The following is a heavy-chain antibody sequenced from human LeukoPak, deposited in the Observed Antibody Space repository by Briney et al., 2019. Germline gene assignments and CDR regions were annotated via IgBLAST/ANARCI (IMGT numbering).Heavy chain of an antibody. V-gene: IGHV1-2*02. J-gene: IGHJ3*02. Sequence: ASVKVSCKASGYTFTGYYMHWVRQAPGQGPEWMGWIDPNSGGTNYAHKFQGRVTMTRDTSISTAYMELSRLTSDDTAVYYCGPLRQGAFHISGQRTMVAVSS. CDR3: GPLRQGAFHI. CDR2: IDPNSGGT. CDR1: GYTFTGYY.